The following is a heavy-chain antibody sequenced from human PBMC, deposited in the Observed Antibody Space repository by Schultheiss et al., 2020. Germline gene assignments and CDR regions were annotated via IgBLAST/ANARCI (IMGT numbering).Heavy chain of an antibody. J-gene: IGHJ6*02. Sequence: SATLSLTCTVSGGSVSSGSYYWSWIRQPPGKGLEWIGYIYYSGSTNYNPSLKSRVTISVDTSKNQFSLKLSSVTAADTAVYYCARVELELPYYYYGMDVWGQGTTV. D-gene: IGHD1-7*01. V-gene: IGHV4-61*01. CDR3: ARVELELPYYYYGMDV. CDR2: IYYSGST. CDR1: GGSVSSGSYY.